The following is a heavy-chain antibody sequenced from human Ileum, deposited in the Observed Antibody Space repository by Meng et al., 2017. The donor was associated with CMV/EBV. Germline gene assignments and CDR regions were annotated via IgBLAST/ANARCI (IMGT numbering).Heavy chain of an antibody. CDR3: AREIRGITNTGPIIIPLEY. CDR1: GFTLSSYW. V-gene: IGHV3-7*01. CDR2: MKYDGSEK. Sequence: GESLKISCAASGFTLSSYWMTWVRQAPGKGLEWVANMKYDGSEKYYVDSVKGRFTISRDNSRNLLYLQMNKLRGEDTAVYYCAREIRGITNTGPIIIPLEYWGQGTLVTVFS. D-gene: IGHD1-7*01. J-gene: IGHJ4*02.